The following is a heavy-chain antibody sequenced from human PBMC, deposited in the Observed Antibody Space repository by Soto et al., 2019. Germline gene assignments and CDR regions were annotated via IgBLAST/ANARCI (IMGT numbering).Heavy chain of an antibody. Sequence: QITLKESGPPLVKPTQTLTLTCTFSGFSLSTNGVSVGWIRQPPGEALEWLALIYWDDDKRYSPSLKSRLTITKDTSKNQVVLTMTNILPVDTATYYCTHRRSGIYSTDYWGQGTLVTVSS. J-gene: IGHJ4*02. CDR3: THRRSGIYSTDY. CDR1: GFSLSTNGVS. V-gene: IGHV2-5*02. CDR2: IYWDDDK. D-gene: IGHD1-26*01.